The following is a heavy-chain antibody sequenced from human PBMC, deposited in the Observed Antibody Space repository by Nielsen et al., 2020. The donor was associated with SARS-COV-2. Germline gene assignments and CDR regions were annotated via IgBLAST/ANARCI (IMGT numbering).Heavy chain of an antibody. CDR2: RHYTGNT. J-gene: IGHJ5*02. V-gene: IGHV4-31*03. Sequence: SETLSLTCSVSGGSFSSGGSSYSWIRQHPGKGLEWIGLRHYTGNTYYNPSLQSRLFISVDTSKNQFSLRLSSVTAADTAVYYGATGAGLFDPWGQGTRVTVSS. CDR1: GGSFSSGGSS. D-gene: IGHD6-19*01. CDR3: ATGAGLFDP.